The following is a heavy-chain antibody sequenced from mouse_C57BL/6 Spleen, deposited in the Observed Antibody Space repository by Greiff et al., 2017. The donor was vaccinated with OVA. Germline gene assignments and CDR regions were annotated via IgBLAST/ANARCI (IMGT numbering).Heavy chain of an antibody. J-gene: IGHJ1*03. D-gene: IGHD2-1*01. CDR2: IYYSGTI. V-gene: IGHV3-5*01. Sequence: EVQLQESGPGLVKPSQTVFLTCTVTGISITTGNYRWSWIRQFPGNKLEWIGYIYYSGTITYNPSLTSRTTITRDTPKNQFFLEMNSLTAEDTATYYCARVGYYGNYDWYFDVWGTGTTVTVSS. CDR3: ARVGYYGNYDWYFDV. CDR1: GISITTGNYR.